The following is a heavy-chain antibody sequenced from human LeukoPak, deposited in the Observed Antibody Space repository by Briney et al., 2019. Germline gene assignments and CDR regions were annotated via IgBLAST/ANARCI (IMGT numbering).Heavy chain of an antibody. CDR2: ICSGGST. J-gene: IGHJ2*01. V-gene: IGHV3-66*01. D-gene: IGHD3-22*01. CDR1: GFTVSSNY. Sequence: GVSVRLSCAASGFTVSSNYMSWVRQAPGQGLEWVSVICSGGSTHSPVSVKGRFTISRDNSTNTMYLQVNTLRAEDTAVYYCAREVPYGYYYDSSWYFDLWGRGTLVTVSS. CDR3: AREVPYGYYYDSSWYFDL.